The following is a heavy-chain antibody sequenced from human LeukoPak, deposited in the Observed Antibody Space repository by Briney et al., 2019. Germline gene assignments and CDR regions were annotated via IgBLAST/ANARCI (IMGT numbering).Heavy chain of an antibody. D-gene: IGHD5/OR15-5a*01. CDR2: IWYDGSNK. CDR1: GFTFSIYG. V-gene: IGHV3-33*03. CDR3: AKAISEDLRPSTDY. J-gene: IGHJ4*02. Sequence: GGSLRLSCAASGFTFSIYGMHWVRQAPGKGLEWVAVIWYDGSNKYYADSVKGRFTISRDNAKNSLYLQMNSLRAEDTALYYCAKAISEDLRPSTDYWGQGTLVTVSS.